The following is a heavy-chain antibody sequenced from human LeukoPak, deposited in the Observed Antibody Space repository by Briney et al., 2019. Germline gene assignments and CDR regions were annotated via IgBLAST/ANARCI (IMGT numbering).Heavy chain of an antibody. D-gene: IGHD3-9*01. V-gene: IGHV1-18*01. CDR2: ISAYNGNT. Sequence: ASVKVSCKASGYTFTSYGISWVRQAPGQGLEWMGWISAYNGNTNYAQKLQGRVTMTTDTSTNTGYMELRSPRSDDTAVYYCARVDYGVLTGYYNGNYWGQGTLVTVSS. CDR1: GYTFTSYG. CDR3: ARVDYGVLTGYYNGNY. J-gene: IGHJ4*02.